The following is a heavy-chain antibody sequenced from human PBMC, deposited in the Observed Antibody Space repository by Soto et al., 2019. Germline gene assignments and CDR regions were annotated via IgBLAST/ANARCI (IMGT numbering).Heavy chain of an antibody. CDR1: GGALSGYY. V-gene: IGHV4-34*01. D-gene: IGHD3-3*01. Sequence: SQKLSLTSAVYGGALSGYYWSWIRQPLGKELEWIGEINHRGSTNYNPSLKSRFTISVDTSKNKLSLTLSSVTAADTAVYDCTRGLRRIPRFRYLEWALSPRDPGTLVTVSS. CDR3: TRGLRRIPRFRYLEWALSP. CDR2: INHRGST. J-gene: IGHJ4*01.